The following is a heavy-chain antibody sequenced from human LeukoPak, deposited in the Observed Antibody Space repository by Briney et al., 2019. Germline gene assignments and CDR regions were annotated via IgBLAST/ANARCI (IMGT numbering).Heavy chain of an antibody. CDR2: IESKTDGGTT. CDR3: TTYGSGRKFDY. J-gene: IGHJ4*02. CDR1: GFTFSNHG. Sequence: GGSLRLSCAASGFTFSNHGMNWVRQIPGKGLEWVGRIESKTDGGTTDYAAPVKGRFTISRDDSTNTLYLQMNSLKSEDTAVYYCTTYGSGRKFDYWGQGILVTVSS. V-gene: IGHV3-15*04. D-gene: IGHD3-10*01.